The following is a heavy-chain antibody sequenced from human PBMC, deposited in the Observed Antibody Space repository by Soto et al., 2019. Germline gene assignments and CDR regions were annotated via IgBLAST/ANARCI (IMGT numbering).Heavy chain of an antibody. J-gene: IGHJ1*01. CDR1: GINYNTYA. Sequence: QVQLVQSGAEMKKPGASVKVSCKTYGINYNTYAIHWVRQAAGQGLEWMGWINNGNGDTKYSQNFQGRVTLTRDTSASTVYMGLDSLSSEDTGLYVCARAISGYVTWGQGTLVTVSS. V-gene: IGHV1-3*04. CDR2: INNGNGDT. D-gene: IGHD5-12*01. CDR3: ARAISGYVT.